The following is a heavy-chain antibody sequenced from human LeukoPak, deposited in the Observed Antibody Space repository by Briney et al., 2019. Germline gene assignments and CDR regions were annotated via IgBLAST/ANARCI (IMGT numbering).Heavy chain of an antibody. CDR3: ARGIQYSSDSFNWFDP. Sequence: PSETLSLTCTVSDDSIRTNTYYWGWIRQPPGKGLEWIGSIYYSGSTYYNLSLKSRVTISVDKSKNQFSLKLSSVTAADTAVYYCARGIQYSSDSFNWFDPWGQGTLVTVSS. V-gene: IGHV4-39*07. CDR1: DDSIRTNTYY. CDR2: IYYSGST. J-gene: IGHJ5*02. D-gene: IGHD3-22*01.